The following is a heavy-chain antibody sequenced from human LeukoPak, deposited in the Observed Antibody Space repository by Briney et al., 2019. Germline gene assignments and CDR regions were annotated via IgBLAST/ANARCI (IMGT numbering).Heavy chain of an antibody. V-gene: IGHV1-2*02. CDR2: INPNSGGT. D-gene: IGHD3-10*01. CDR1: GYTFTGYY. CDR3: ARSAKMYGSGNYYNYFDY. Sequence: GASVKVSCKASGYTFTGYYMHWVRQAPGQGLEWMGWINPNSGGTNYAQKFQGRVTMTRDTSISTAYMELSRLRSDDTAVYYCARSAKMYGSGNYYNYFDYWGQGTLVTVSS. J-gene: IGHJ4*02.